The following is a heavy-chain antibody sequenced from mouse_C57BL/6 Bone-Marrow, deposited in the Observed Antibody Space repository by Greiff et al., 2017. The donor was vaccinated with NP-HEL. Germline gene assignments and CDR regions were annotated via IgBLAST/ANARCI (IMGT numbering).Heavy chain of an antibody. J-gene: IGHJ4*01. CDR1: GYTFTSYW. D-gene: IGHD1-1*02. V-gene: IGHV1-72*01. CDR2: IDPNSGGT. CDR3: ATPYGYAMDY. Sequence: QVHVKQPGAELVKPGASVKLSCKASGYTFTSYWMHWVKQRPGRGLEWIGRIDPNSGGTKYNEKFKSKATLTVDKPSSTAYMQLSSLTSEDSAVYYCATPYGYAMDYWGQGTSVTVSS.